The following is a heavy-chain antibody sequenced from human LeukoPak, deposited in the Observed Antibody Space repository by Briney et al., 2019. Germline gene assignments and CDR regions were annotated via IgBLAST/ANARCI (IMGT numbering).Heavy chain of an antibody. CDR1: GFTFSSYS. Sequence: GGSLRLSCAASGFTFSSYSMNWVRQAPGKGLAWVSRITSDGSATDYADSVRGRFTVSRDNAKNTLFLHMDSLRVEDTAVYYCARDASPGYFDLWGRGTLVTVSS. CDR2: ITSDGSAT. V-gene: IGHV3-74*01. J-gene: IGHJ2*01. CDR3: ARDASPGYFDL.